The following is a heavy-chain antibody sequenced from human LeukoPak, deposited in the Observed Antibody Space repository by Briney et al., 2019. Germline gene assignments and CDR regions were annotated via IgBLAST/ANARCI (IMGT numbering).Heavy chain of an antibody. Sequence: GGSLRLSCAASEFTFGSYWMTWVRQAPGKGLEWGANINRDGSKNHFVDSVKGRFTISRDTAKNFLYLQMNTLRAEATAVYFCARDSSPYCGDDCYFDAFDLWGQGTMVTVPS. D-gene: IGHD2-21*02. J-gene: IGHJ3*01. V-gene: IGHV3-7*03. CDR2: INRDGSKN. CDR1: EFTFGSYW. CDR3: ARDSSPYCGDDCYFDAFDL.